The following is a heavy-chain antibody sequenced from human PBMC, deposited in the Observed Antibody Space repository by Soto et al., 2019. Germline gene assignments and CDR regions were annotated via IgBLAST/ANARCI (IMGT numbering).Heavy chain of an antibody. CDR2: ISSSGSTI. CDR1: GFTFSSYE. D-gene: IGHD2-15*01. V-gene: IGHV3-48*03. CDR3: AREPGLGYCSGGSCQGAFDI. Sequence: EVQLVESGGGLVQPGGSLRLSCAASGFTFSSYEMNWVRQAPGKGLEWVSYISSSGSTIYYAESVKGRFTISRDNAKNSLYLQMNSLRAEDTAVYYCAREPGLGYCSGGSCQGAFDIWGQGTMVTVSS. J-gene: IGHJ3*02.